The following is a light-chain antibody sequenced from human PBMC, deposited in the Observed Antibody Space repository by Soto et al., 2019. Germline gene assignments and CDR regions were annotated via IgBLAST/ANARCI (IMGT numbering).Light chain of an antibody. CDR1: SSDVGGYNY. CDR3: SSFTNTITRYA. V-gene: IGLV2-14*01. CDR2: EVS. Sequence: QSVLTQPASVSGSPGQSITISRTGTSSDVGGYNYVSWFQHHPGKAPKLIIYEVSYRPSEVSNRFSGSKSGDTASLTISVLQAEDEADYYCSSFTNTITRYAFGTGTKVTVL. J-gene: IGLJ1*01.